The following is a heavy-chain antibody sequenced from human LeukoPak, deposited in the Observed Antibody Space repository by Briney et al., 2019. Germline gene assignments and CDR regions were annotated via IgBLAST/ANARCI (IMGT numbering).Heavy chain of an antibody. V-gene: IGHV4-4*02. Sequence: SETLSLTCAVSGDSISNNYLWRWVRQSPGKGLEYIGEIYRTGRTNYNPSLKSRVTISIDKSENQFSLNLRSVTAADTAVYYCGRHDYGDSSAAFDIWGQGTMVTVSS. D-gene: IGHD4-17*01. CDR1: GDSISNNYL. CDR2: IYRTGRT. J-gene: IGHJ3*02. CDR3: GRHDYGDSSAAFDI.